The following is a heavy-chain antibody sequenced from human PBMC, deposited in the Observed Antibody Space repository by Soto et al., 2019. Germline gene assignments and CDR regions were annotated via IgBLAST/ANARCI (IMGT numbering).Heavy chain of an antibody. Sequence: QVQLLESGPGLVKPSETLSLTCNVSGDSTAIYYGSWIRQSAGKGLEWIGRIYTTGSINYNPSLRSRVTMSRDSSKNQLFLSLNSVTAADTAVYYCVRDRLNWFDPWGQGVLVTVSS. J-gene: IGHJ5*02. CDR3: VRDRLNWFDP. CDR2: IYTTGSI. CDR1: GDSTAIYY. V-gene: IGHV4-4*07.